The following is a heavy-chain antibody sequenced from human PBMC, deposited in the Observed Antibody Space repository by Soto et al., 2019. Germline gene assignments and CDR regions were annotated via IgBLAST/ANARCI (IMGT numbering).Heavy chain of an antibody. CDR1: GYTFTDYY. CDR2: INPNTGAT. CDR3: ARDPIGGGAPDYCDH. J-gene: IGHJ4*02. Sequence: QVQLVQSGSEVKKPGDSEKVSCKASGYTFTDYYMHWVRQAPGQGPEWMGWINPNTGATIYAQRFQGRVTRTRDPSITTAYMEVNRLMSDDTAVYYWARDPIGGGAPDYCDHWGQGTLVTVS. D-gene: IGHD3-16*01. V-gene: IGHV1-2*02.